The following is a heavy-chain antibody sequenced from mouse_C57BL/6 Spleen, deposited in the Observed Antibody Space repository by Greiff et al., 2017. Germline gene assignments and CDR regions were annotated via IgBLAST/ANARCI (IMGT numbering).Heavy chain of an antibody. V-gene: IGHV1-15*01. Sequence: VQLQQSGAELVRPGASVTLSCKASGYTFTDYEMHWVKQTPVHGLEWIGAIDPETGGTAYNQKFKGKAILTADKSSSTAYMELRSLTSEDSAVYYCTRHGYYYAMDYWGQGTSVTVSS. CDR1: GYTFTDYE. CDR3: TRHGYYYAMDY. J-gene: IGHJ4*01. CDR2: IDPETGGT.